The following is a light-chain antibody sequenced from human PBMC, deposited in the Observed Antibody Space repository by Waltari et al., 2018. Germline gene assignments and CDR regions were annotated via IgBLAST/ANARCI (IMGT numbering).Light chain of an antibody. CDR1: QSLFYTSNHKNY. Sequence: DIVLTQSPESLAVSLGERATINCKSSQSLFYTSNHKNYLAWFQQKPGQPPILLIFWASTRESGVPDRCSASGSGTDFALTISSLQAEDVAVYYCQQYSSWTFGQGTRVDIK. CDR3: QQYSSWT. J-gene: IGKJ1*01. V-gene: IGKV4-1*01. CDR2: WAS.